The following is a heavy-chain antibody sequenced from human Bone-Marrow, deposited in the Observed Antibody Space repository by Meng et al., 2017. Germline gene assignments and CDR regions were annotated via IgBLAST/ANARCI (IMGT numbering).Heavy chain of an antibody. V-gene: IGHV3-48*03. J-gene: IGHJ3*02. Sequence: GESLKISCAASGFTFSSYEMNWVRQAPGKGLEWVSYISSSGSTIYYADSVKGRFTISRDNAKNSLYLQMNSLRAEDMALYYCAKDMVPYSSGWYNEGFSNAFDIWGQGTMVTVSS. CDR3: AKDMVPYSSGWYNEGFSNAFDI. CDR2: ISSSGSTI. CDR1: GFTFSSYE. D-gene: IGHD6-19*01.